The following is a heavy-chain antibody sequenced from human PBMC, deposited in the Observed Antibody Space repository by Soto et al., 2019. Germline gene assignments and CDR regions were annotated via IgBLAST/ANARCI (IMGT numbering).Heavy chain of an antibody. D-gene: IGHD3-16*01. CDR2: INEDGAT. J-gene: IGHJ6*02. CDR3: SRAKGERVGSGMDV. Sequence: EVQLVESGGGLVQPGGSLRLSCTASGFTVSSSEMNWVRQAPGKGLEWVSYINEDGATFYADSVRGRFTISRESAENSLFLQRNSLRAGETAVYYGSRAKGERVGSGMDVWGQGTTVPVSS. V-gene: IGHV3-48*03. CDR1: GFTVSSSE.